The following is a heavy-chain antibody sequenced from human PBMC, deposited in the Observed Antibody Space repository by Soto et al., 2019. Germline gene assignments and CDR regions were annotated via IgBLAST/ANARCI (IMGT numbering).Heavy chain of an antibody. CDR3: ARGSGSYEY. CDR1: GGSISSSNW. J-gene: IGHJ4*02. D-gene: IGHD3-10*01. CDR2: VYHTGNT. V-gene: IGHV4-4*02. Sequence: QLQESGPGLVKPSGTLSLTCAVSGGSISSSNWWTWVRRPPGKGLEWIGAVYHTGNTNYNPSLKSRVTISVDKSHNQFSLKVTSVTAADTAMYYCARGSGSYEYWGQGTLFTVSS.